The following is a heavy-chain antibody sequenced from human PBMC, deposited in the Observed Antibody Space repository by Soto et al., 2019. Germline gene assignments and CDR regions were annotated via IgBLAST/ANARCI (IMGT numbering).Heavy chain of an antibody. Sequence: SETLSLTCTVAGGSISNSGYYWAWIRQPPGRGLEWIGDVYYSESTYYNPSLKSRVTISVDTSKNQISLKLSSVTAADTAFYYCARRAAGCSDYWGQGTLVTVSS. CDR1: GGSISNSGYY. D-gene: IGHD2-21*01. CDR2: VYYSEST. CDR3: ARRAAGCSDY. V-gene: IGHV4-39*01. J-gene: IGHJ4*02.